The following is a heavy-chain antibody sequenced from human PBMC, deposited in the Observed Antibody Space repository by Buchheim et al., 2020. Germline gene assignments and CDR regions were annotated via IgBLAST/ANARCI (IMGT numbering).Heavy chain of an antibody. J-gene: IGHJ4*02. V-gene: IGHV4-4*02. CDR1: GGSITTNNW. Sequence: QVQLQESGPGLVKPSGTLSLTCGVSGGSITTNNWWTWVRQPPGKGLEWIGEIYHSGTTYYNPSLKSRVSISVDTSKNLFSFNLNSVTAADTAVYFCARLMAHSSLSRRYFDFWGQGTL. CDR3: ARLMAHSSLSRRYFDF. CDR2: IYHSGTT. D-gene: IGHD6-6*01.